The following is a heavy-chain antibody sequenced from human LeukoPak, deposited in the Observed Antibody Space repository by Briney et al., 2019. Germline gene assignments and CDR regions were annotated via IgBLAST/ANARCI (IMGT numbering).Heavy chain of an antibody. V-gene: IGHV4-59*08. CDR3: ARHGAGGSSTEYYFDY. CDR2: IYYSGST. Sequence: SETLSLTCTVYGGSISSYYWSWIRQPPGKGLEWIGYIYYSGSTNYNPSLKSRVTISVDTSKNQFSLKLSSVTAADTAVYYCARHGAGGSSTEYYFDYWGQGTLVTVSS. J-gene: IGHJ4*02. CDR1: GGSISSYY. D-gene: IGHD2-2*01.